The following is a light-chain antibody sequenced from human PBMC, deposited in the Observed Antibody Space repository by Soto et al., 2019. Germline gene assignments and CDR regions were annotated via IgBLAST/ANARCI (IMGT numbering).Light chain of an antibody. V-gene: IGLV2-14*03. CDR2: DVN. CDR1: SIDIGAYNF. J-gene: IGLJ2*01. Sequence: QSALTQPASVSGSPGQSITISCTGTSIDIGAYNFVSWYQQHPGKAPKLMLYDVNIRPSGVSNRFSGSKSGNTASLTISGLQAEDEADYYCTSGTNSPTMIFGGGTKVTVL. CDR3: TSGTNSPTMI.